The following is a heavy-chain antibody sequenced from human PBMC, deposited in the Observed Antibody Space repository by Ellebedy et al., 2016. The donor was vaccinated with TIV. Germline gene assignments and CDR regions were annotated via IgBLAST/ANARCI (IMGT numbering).Heavy chain of an antibody. CDR1: GFTFSSYS. CDR3: ARDGYFDWQTFDL. J-gene: IGHJ2*01. D-gene: IGHD3-9*01. V-gene: IGHV3-21*01. Sequence: GGSLRLXXAASGFTFSSYSMNWVRQAPGKGLEWVSSISSSSSYIYYADSVKGRFTISRDNAKNSLYLQMNSLRAEDTAVYYCARDGYFDWQTFDLWGRGTLVTVSS. CDR2: ISSSSSYI.